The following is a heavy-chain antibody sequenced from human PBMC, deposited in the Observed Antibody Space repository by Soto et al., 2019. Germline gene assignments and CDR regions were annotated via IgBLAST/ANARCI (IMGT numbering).Heavy chain of an antibody. CDR1: GFTFNIYG. CDR2: ISYDGSNQ. Sequence: PGGSLRLSCAASGFTFNIYGMHWVRQAPSKGLEWVALISYDGSNQYYADSVKGRFTISRDNSKNTLFLQMNSLRADDTAVYYCTKGQASVQCSLDSWAQGTLVTVCS. J-gene: IGHJ4*02. V-gene: IGHV3-30*18. CDR3: TKGQASVQCSLDS. D-gene: IGHD6-19*01.